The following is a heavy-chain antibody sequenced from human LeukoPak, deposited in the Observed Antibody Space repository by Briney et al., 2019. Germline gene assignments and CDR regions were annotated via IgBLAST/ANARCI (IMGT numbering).Heavy chain of an antibody. J-gene: IGHJ6*04. CDR2: ISSSGSTI. D-gene: IGHD3-22*01. Sequence: AGSLRLSCAASGFTFSSYSRNWVRQAPGKGLEWVSYISSSGSTIYYAASVKGRFTISRDNAKNSLYLQMDSLRAEDTAVYYCAELGITMSVGVWGKGTTVTISS. CDR1: GFTFSSYS. CDR3: AELGITMSVGV. V-gene: IGHV3-48*04.